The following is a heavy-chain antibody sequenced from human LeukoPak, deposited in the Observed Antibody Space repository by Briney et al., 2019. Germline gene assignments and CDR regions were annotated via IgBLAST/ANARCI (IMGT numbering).Heavy chain of an antibody. CDR1: GYTFTGYY. V-gene: IGHV1-2*02. Sequence: ASVKVSCKASGYTFTGYYMHWVRQAPGQGLEWMGWINPNSGGTNYAQKFQGRVTMTRDTSTSTVYMELSSLRSEDTAVYYCARDARITIFGVVIIDWFDPWGQGTLVTVSS. J-gene: IGHJ5*02. CDR3: ARDARITIFGVVIIDWFDP. D-gene: IGHD3-3*01. CDR2: INPNSGGT.